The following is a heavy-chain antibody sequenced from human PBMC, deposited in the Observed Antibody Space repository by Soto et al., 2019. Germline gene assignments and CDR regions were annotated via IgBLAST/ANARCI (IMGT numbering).Heavy chain of an antibody. D-gene: IGHD3-22*01. V-gene: IGHV4-38-2*01. J-gene: IGHJ3*02. Sequence: SETLSLTCAVSGDSIIGIYHWAWIRQPPGRSLEWIASIFHTGTTYYTPSLKSRVTISVDTSKSQFSLRLSSVTAADTAVYYCARRRDDTLPDVVFDIGGKGKMVTFPS. CDR3: ARRRDDTLPDVVFDI. CDR2: IFHTGTT. CDR1: GDSIIGIYH.